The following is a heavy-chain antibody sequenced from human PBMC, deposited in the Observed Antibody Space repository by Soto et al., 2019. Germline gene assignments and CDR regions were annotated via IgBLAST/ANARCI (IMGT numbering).Heavy chain of an antibody. D-gene: IGHD3-16*01. CDR1: GGTFSSYA. CDR3: ARAPSFRDPFDP. J-gene: IGHJ5*02. V-gene: IGHV1-69*13. Sequence: SVKVSCKASGGTFSSYAISWVRQAPGQGLEWMGGIIPIFGTANYAQKFQGRVTITADESTSTAYMELSSLRSEDTAVYYCARAPSFRDPFDPWGQGTLVTVSS. CDR2: IIPIFGTA.